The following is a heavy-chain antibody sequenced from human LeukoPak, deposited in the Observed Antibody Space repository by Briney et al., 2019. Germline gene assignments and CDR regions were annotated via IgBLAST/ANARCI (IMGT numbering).Heavy chain of an antibody. CDR3: AGSVGYCSGGSCYAGIFDY. CDR2: IYYSGST. V-gene: IGHV4-59*01. Sequence: SETLSLTCTVSGGSISSYYWSWIRQPPGKGLEWIGYIYYSGSTNYNPSLKSRVTISVDTSKNQFSLKLSSVTAADTAVYYCAGSVGYCSGGSCYAGIFDYWGQGTLVTVSS. D-gene: IGHD2-15*01. J-gene: IGHJ4*02. CDR1: GGSISSYY.